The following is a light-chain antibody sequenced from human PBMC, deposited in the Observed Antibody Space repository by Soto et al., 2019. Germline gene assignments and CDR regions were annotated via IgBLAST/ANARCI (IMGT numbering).Light chain of an antibody. CDR3: AAWDDSLRGRV. J-gene: IGLJ2*01. V-gene: IGLV1-44*01. Sequence: QSVLTQPPSAPGTPGQRVTISCSGSNSNIGSNLVTWYQQLPGTAPKCLIYSDNQRPSGVPDRISGSRSGTSASLAISGLQSEDEAEYYCAAWDDSLRGRVFGGGTKLTVL. CDR1: NSNIGSNL. CDR2: SDN.